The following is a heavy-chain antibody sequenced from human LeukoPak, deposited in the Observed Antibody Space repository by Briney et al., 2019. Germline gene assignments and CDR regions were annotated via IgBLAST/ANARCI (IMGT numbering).Heavy chain of an antibody. D-gene: IGHD3-10*01. CDR2: IYTSGST. CDR1: GGSISSYY. J-gene: IGHJ3*02. CDR3: ARVQYGSGSLMAFDI. Sequence: PSETLSLTCTVSGGSISSYYWSWIRQPAGKGLERIGRIYTSGSTNYNPSLKSRVTMSVDTSKNQFSLKLSSVTAADTAVYYCARVQYGSGSLMAFDIWGQGTMVTVSS. V-gene: IGHV4-4*07.